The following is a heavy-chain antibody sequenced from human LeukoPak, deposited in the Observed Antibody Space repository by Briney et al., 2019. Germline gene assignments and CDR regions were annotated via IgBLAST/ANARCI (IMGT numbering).Heavy chain of an antibody. CDR1: GGSISSSSYY. D-gene: IGHD1-1*01. CDR2: IYYSGST. J-gene: IGHJ4*02. CDR3: ARGHYATRTTADY. Sequence: PSETLSLTCTVSGGSISSSSYYWGWIRQPPGKGLEWIGSIYYSGSTYYNPSLKSRVTISVDTSKNQFSLKLSSVTAADTAVYYCARGHYATRTTADYWGQGTLVTVS. V-gene: IGHV4-39*07.